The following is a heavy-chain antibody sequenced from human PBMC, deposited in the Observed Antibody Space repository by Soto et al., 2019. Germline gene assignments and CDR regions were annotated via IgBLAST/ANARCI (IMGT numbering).Heavy chain of an antibody. CDR2: INPSGGST. Sequence: ASVKVSCTASGYTFTSYDMHWVRQAPRQGLDWRGIINPSGGSTRYAQKFQGRVTMTRDTSTSKVYMELSSLKSEDTAVYYCARDEVAVVTPGPDYWGQGTLVTVSS. V-gene: IGHV1-46*01. CDR1: GYTFTSYD. CDR3: ARDEVAVVTPGPDY. J-gene: IGHJ4*02. D-gene: IGHD2-15*01.